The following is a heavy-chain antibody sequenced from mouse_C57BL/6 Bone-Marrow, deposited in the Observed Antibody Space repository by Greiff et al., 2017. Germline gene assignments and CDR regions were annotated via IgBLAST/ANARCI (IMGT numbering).Heavy chain of an antibody. CDR2: IDPNSGGT. CDR3: ARWVGYDYPWFAY. CDR1: GYTFTSYW. J-gene: IGHJ3*01. D-gene: IGHD2-4*01. Sequence: QVQLQQPGAELVKPGASVKLSCKASGYTFTSYWMHWVKQRPGRGLEWIGSIDPNSGGTTYNEKFKSKATLTVDKPSSTAYMQLSSLTSEDSSVSYGARWVGYDYPWFAYWGQGTLVTVSA. V-gene: IGHV1-72*01.